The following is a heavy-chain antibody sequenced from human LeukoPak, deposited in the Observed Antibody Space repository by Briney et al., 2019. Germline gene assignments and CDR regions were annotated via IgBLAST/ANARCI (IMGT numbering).Heavy chain of an antibody. CDR3: ARKGIGNWGSDY. Sequence: GGSLRLSCSVSGFTFSSHDMNWVRQAPGKGLEWVSHISTSSSIIYYADSVEGRFTISRDNAKNSLYLQMNSLRDEDTAVYYCARKGIGNWGSDYWGQGTLVTVSS. D-gene: IGHD7-27*01. J-gene: IGHJ4*02. CDR1: GFTFSSHD. V-gene: IGHV3-48*02. CDR2: ISTSSSII.